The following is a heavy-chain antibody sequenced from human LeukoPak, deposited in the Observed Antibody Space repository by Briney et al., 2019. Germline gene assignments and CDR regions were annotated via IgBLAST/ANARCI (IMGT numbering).Heavy chain of an antibody. CDR3: AREHPYYYDSSGTALMAEIKYYFDY. Sequence: GGALRLSCAASGFTFRSYWMSWVRQAPGKGLEWVANIKQDGSEKYYVDSVKGRFTISRDNAKNSLYLQMNSLRAEDTGVYYCAREHPYYYDSSGTALMAEIKYYFDYWGQGTLVTVSS. J-gene: IGHJ4*02. D-gene: IGHD3-22*01. CDR1: GFTFRSYW. V-gene: IGHV3-7*01. CDR2: IKQDGSEK.